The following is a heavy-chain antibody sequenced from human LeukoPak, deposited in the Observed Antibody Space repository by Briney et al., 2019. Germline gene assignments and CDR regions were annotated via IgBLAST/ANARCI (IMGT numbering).Heavy chain of an antibody. CDR2: ISYDGNNK. J-gene: IGHJ4*02. Sequence: GGSLRLSCAASGFSFSSYAMHWVRQAPGKGLEWVAVISYDGNNKYYADSVKGRFTISRDNSKNTLYLQMNSLRAEETAVYYCARDGDGPPFDYWGQGTLVTVSS. CDR1: GFSFSSYA. V-gene: IGHV3-30*04. CDR3: ARDGDGPPFDY. D-gene: IGHD5-24*01.